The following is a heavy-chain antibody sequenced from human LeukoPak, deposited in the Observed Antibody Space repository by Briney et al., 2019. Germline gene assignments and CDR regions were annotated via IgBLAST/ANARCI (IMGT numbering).Heavy chain of an antibody. V-gene: IGHV1-46*01. D-gene: IGHD2-15*01. J-gene: IGHJ4*02. Sequence: ASVKVSCKASGYTFTGYYMHWVRQAPGQGLEWMGIINPSGGSTSYAQKFQGRVTMTRDTSTSTVYMELSSLRSEDTAVYYCARALIVGGSFDYWGQGTLVTVSS. CDR3: ARALIVGGSFDY. CDR2: INPSGGST. CDR1: GYTFTGYY.